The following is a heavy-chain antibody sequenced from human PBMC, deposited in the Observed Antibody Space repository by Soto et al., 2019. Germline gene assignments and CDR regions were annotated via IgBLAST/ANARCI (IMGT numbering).Heavy chain of an antibody. CDR1: GYTFTSYA. D-gene: IGHD6-13*01. CDR2: INAGNGNT. V-gene: IGHV1-3*01. Sequence: QVQLVQSGAEVKKPGASVKVSCKASGYTFTSYAMPWVRQAPGQRLEWMGWINAGNGNTKYSQKFQGRVTINRDTSASTAYMELSSLRSKETAVYCCVRVKPSWYAFDIWGQGTMVTVSS. J-gene: IGHJ3*02. CDR3: VRVKPSWYAFDI.